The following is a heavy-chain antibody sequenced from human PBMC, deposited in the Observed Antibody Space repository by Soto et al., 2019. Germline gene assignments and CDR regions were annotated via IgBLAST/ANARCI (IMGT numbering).Heavy chain of an antibody. CDR3: AKGPQRRGY. CDR2: SFGGGST. J-gene: IGHJ4*02. Sequence: RGSLRLSCAASGFIFSNYAMSWVRQAPGKGLGWVSSFGGGSTYYADSVKGRFTISRDNSKNTLYLQMNSLRAEDTAVYYCAKGPQRRGYWGQGTLVTVSS. V-gene: IGHV3-23*01. CDR1: GFIFSNYA. D-gene: IGHD2-2*01.